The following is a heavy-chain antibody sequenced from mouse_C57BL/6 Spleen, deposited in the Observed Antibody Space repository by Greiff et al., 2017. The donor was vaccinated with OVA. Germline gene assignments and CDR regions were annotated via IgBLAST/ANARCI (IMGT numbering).Heavy chain of an antibody. CDR1: GYTFTDYN. J-gene: IGHJ2*01. V-gene: IGHV1-22*01. CDR3: ARGYYYGRNYFDY. Sequence: VQLQQSGPELVKPGASVKMSCKASGYTFTDYNMHWVKQSHGKSLEWIGYINPNNGGTSYNQKFKGKATLTVNKSSSTAYMELRSLTSEDSAVYYCARGYYYGRNYFDYWGQGTTLTVSS. D-gene: IGHD1-1*01. CDR2: INPNNGGT.